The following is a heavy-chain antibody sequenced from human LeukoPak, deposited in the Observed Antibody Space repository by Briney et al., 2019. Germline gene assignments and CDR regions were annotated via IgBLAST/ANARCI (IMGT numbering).Heavy chain of an antibody. D-gene: IGHD6-6*01. Sequence: PSETLSLTCTVSGGSMRTYYWSWVRQPAGKGLEWIGYVYYTGTTNYNPSLKSRVTISVDMSKNQFSLKVSSVTAADTAVYYCARAPDSRSGHDYWGQGTLVTVSS. J-gene: IGHJ4*02. V-gene: IGHV4-59*01. CDR1: GGSMRTYY. CDR2: VYYTGTT. CDR3: ARAPDSRSGHDY.